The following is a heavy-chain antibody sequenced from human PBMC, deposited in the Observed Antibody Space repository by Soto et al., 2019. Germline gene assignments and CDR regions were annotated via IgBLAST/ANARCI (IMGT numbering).Heavy chain of an antibody. D-gene: IGHD3-10*01. CDR2: ISGGGDTT. J-gene: IGHJ5*02. V-gene: IGHV3-23*01. Sequence: EVQLLESGGGLVQPGGSLRLSCAASGFTFNNYAMTWVRQAPGKGLAWVSAISGGGDTTSYADSVKGRFTVSRDGSKNTLYLQMSSLRAEDTALYYCAKGRGGSGSLTPRVDLWGQGTLVTVSS. CDR3: AKGRGGSGSLTPRVDL. CDR1: GFTFNNYA.